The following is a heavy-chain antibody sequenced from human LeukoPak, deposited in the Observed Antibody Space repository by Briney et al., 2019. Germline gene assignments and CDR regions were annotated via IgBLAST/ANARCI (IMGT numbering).Heavy chain of an antibody. CDR3: ARQNDFRLDY. CDR2: IYRGESDT. CDR1: GSPFSRYW. V-gene: IGHV5-51*01. J-gene: IGHJ4*02. D-gene: IGHD3-3*01. Sequence: GESLKISFKGSGSPFSRYWIGWVRPRPGKGVGRMGIIYRGESDTRYSPSLQGQVTISVDTSLGTAYLQWSSLKASDTAIYYCARQNDFRLDYWGQGTRVTVSS.